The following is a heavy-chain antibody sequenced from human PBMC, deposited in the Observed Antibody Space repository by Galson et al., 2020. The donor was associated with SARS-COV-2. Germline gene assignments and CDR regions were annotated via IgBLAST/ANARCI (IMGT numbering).Heavy chain of an antibody. V-gene: IGHV4-30-2*01. Sequence: SETLSLTCAVPGTSISGGSYSWNWIRQPPGKGLECIRHISHSGGTYYNPSLKSRVTISGDRSKNQFSLRLSSVTAADAAVYFCARLHYGEYAPEAFDIWGPGTRVTVAS. CDR3: ARLHYGEYAPEAFDI. CDR2: ISHSGGT. J-gene: IGHJ3*02. CDR1: GTSISGGSYS. D-gene: IGHD4-17*01.